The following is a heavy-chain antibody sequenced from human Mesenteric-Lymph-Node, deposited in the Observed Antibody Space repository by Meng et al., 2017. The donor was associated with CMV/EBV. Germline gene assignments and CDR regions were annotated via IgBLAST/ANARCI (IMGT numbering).Heavy chain of an antibody. Sequence: IHWVRQAPGQGLEWMGWINPNSGGTTYAQKFQGRVTMTRDTSISTAYMELSRLRSDDTAVYYCARSEGKNYDFWSGQDYYYYYGMDVWGQGTTVTVSS. CDR3: ARSEGKNYDFWSGQDYYYYYGMDV. D-gene: IGHD3-3*01. J-gene: IGHJ6*02. CDR2: INPNSGGT. V-gene: IGHV1-2*02.